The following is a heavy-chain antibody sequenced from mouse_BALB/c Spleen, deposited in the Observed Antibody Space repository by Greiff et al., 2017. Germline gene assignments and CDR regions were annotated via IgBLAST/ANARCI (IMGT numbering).Heavy chain of an antibody. V-gene: IGHV5-6-2*01. J-gene: IGHJ3*01. CDR2: INSNGGST. CDR1: GFTFSSYY. D-gene: IGHD1-2*01. Sequence: EVQRVESGGGLVKLGGSLKLSCAASGFTFSSYYMSWVRQTPEKRLELVAAINSNGGSTYYPDTVKGRFTISRDNAKNTLYLQMSSLKSEDTALYYCARPLTTATSWFAYWGQGTLVTVSA. CDR3: ARPLTTATSWFAY.